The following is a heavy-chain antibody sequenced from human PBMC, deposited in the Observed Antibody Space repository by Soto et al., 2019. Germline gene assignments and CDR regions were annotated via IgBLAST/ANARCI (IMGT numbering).Heavy chain of an antibody. CDR2: IYYSGST. D-gene: IGHD5-12*01. V-gene: IGHV4-31*03. Sequence: KPSETLSLTCTVSGGSISSGGYYWSWIRQHPGKGLEWIGYIYYSGSTYYNPSLKSRVTISVDTSKNQFSLKLSSVTAADTAVYFCAGVGGVDGYNYLNYWGQGTQATVSS. CDR1: GGSISSGGYY. CDR3: AGVGGVDGYNYLNY. J-gene: IGHJ4*02.